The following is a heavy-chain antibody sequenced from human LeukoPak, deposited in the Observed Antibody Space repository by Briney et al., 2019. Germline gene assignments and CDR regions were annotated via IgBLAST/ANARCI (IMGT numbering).Heavy chain of an antibody. CDR3: ARDRGVEGADTFDY. CDR1: GYTFVTYG. J-gene: IGHJ4*02. V-gene: IGHV1-18*01. CDR2: ISPKSGHA. Sequence: ASVKVSCKTSGYTFVTYGISWVRQAPGQGLEWMGWISPKSGHANYAQKFRGRVTMTTDTATTTAYMELGSLRSDDTAVYYCARDRGVEGADTFDYWGQGTLVTVSP. D-gene: IGHD1-26*01.